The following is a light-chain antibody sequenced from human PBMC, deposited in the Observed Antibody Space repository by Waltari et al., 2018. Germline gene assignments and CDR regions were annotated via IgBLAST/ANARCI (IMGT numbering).Light chain of an antibody. J-gene: IGLJ2*01. Sequence: SSELTQPASVSVSLGQTAVITCSGDILAKKYGRWFQQKPGQAPVLFIYKDIERPPGIPDRISGSSSGTTLTLTISGAQVEDEAAYYCYSAADNHRVLFGGGTKLTVL. CDR2: KDI. V-gene: IGLV3-27*01. CDR3: YSAADNHRVL. CDR1: ILAKKY.